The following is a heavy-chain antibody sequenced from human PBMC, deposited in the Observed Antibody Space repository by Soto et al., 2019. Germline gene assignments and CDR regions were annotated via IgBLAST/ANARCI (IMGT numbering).Heavy chain of an antibody. CDR3: ARDSRTGCSSTDCYMS. CDR1: GDSISSGAW. J-gene: IGHJ5*02. CDR2: IYHSGNT. D-gene: IGHD2-2*01. Sequence: QVQLQESGPGLVKASETLSLTCAVSGDSISSGAWWSWVRQSPGKGLQWIGEIYHSGNTRNNPSPKSRVTMSVEKSNNRFSLNLWSVTAAATATYYCARDSRTGCSSTDCYMSWGRGTLVTVSS. V-gene: IGHV4-4*02.